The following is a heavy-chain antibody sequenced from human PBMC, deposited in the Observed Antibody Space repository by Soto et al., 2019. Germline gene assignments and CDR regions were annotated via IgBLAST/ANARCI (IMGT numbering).Heavy chain of an antibody. V-gene: IGHV3-30*18. Sequence: QVQLVESGGGVVQPGRSLRLSCAASGFTFSSYGMHWVRQAPGKGLEWVAVISYDGSNKYYADSVKGRFTISRDNSKNTLYLQMNSLRAEDTAVYYCAKDSRRGFGELSRYGMDVWGQGTTVTVSS. D-gene: IGHD3-10*01. CDR2: ISYDGSNK. J-gene: IGHJ6*02. CDR1: GFTFSSYG. CDR3: AKDSRRGFGELSRYGMDV.